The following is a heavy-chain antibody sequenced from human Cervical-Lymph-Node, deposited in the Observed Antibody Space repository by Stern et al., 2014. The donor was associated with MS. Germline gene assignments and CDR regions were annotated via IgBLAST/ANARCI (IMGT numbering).Heavy chain of an antibody. CDR3: SRGLRDGGPGRF. D-gene: IGHD3-10*01. J-gene: IGHJ3*01. Sequence: VQLVESGAEVKKPGASVKVSCKASGYTFTTYDINWVRQATGQGLEWMAWMIPNSGDTDYAHKFQGRVTLTSDASVSTAYLELSSLRSEDTAVYYCSRGLRDGGPGRFWGQGTMVTVSS. CDR1: GYTFTTYD. V-gene: IGHV1-8*01. CDR2: MIPNSGDT.